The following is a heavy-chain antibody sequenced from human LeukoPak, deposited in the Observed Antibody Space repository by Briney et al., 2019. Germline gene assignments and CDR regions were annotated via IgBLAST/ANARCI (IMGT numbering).Heavy chain of an antibody. Sequence: GGSLRLSCAASGFTFDDYGMSWVRQAPGKGLEWVSGINWNGGSTGYADSVKGRFTISRDNAKNSLYLQMSSLRAEDTALYYCARDSNYYDSTSDAFDIWGQGTLVTVSS. CDR1: GFTFDDYG. CDR2: INWNGGST. J-gene: IGHJ4*02. CDR3: ARDSNYYDSTSDAFDI. D-gene: IGHD3-22*01. V-gene: IGHV3-20*04.